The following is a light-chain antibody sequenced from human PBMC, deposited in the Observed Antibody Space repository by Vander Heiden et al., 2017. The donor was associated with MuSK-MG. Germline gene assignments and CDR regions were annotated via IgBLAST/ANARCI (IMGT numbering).Light chain of an antibody. Sequence: DIQMTQSPSSLSASVRDRVTITCRASQSISSYLNWYQQKPGKAPKLLIYAASSLQSGVPSRFSGSGSGTDFTLTISSLQPEDFATYYCQQSHSTPLTFGGGTKVEIK. CDR2: AAS. V-gene: IGKV1-39*01. CDR3: QQSHSTPLT. CDR1: QSISSY. J-gene: IGKJ4*01.